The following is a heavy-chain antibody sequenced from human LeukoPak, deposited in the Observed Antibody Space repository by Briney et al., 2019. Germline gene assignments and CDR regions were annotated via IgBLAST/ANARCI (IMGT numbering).Heavy chain of an antibody. CDR3: ARLEVPAAAGIVDY. CDR2: IYPGDSDT. D-gene: IGHD2-2*01. Sequence: GESLKISCKGSGYSFTSYWIGWVRPMPGKRLEWMGIIYPGDSDTRYSPSFQGQVTISADKSISTAYLQWSSLKASDTAMYYCARLEVPAAAGIVDYWGQGTLVTVSS. J-gene: IGHJ4*02. CDR1: GYSFTSYW. V-gene: IGHV5-51*01.